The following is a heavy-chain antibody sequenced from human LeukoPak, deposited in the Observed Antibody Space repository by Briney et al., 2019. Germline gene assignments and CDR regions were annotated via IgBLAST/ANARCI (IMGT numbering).Heavy chain of an antibody. D-gene: IGHD6-13*01. CDR3: ARRPTYSSSWYDYSPWFDP. J-gene: IGHJ5*02. CDR2: INPNSGGT. Sequence: GASVKVSCKASGYTFTGYHMHWVRQAPGQGLEWMGWINPNSGGTNYAQKFQGRVTMTRDTSISTAYMELSRLRSDDTAVYYCARRPTYSSSWYDYSPWFDPWGQGTLVTVSS. V-gene: IGHV1-2*02. CDR1: GYTFTGYH.